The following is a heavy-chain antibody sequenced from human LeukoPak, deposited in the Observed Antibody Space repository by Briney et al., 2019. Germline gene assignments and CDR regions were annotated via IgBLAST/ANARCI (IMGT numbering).Heavy chain of an antibody. CDR1: GFTFSSYG. J-gene: IGHJ4*02. CDR3: ARVRARIQLWYDY. V-gene: IGHV3-33*01. Sequence: GGSLRLPCAASGFTFSSYGMHWVRQAPGKGLEWVAVIWYDGSNKYYADSVKGRFTISRDNSKNTLYLQMNSLRAEDTAVYYCARVRARIQLWYDYWGQGTLVTVSS. CDR2: IWYDGSNK. D-gene: IGHD5-18*01.